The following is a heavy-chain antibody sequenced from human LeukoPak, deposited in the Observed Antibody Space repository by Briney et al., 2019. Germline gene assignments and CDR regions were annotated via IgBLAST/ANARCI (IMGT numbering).Heavy chain of an antibody. CDR1: GGSIISYY. D-gene: IGHD3-10*01. J-gene: IGHJ4*02. Sequence: LETLSLTCTVSGGSIISYYWSWIRQPPGKGLEYIGYIYYSGSTNYNPSLKSRVTISVDTSKNQFSLNLRSVTAADTAVYYCARGSGTTYRPSDYWGQGILVTVSS. V-gene: IGHV4-59*13. CDR3: ARGSGTTYRPSDY. CDR2: IYYSGST.